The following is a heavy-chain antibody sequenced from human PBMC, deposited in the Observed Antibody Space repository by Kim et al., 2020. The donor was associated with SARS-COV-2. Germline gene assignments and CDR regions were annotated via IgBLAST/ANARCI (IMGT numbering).Heavy chain of an antibody. CDR1: GFTFSSYA. CDR2: ISGSGGST. CDR3: AKDRFRVQYTMDNWFDP. J-gene: IGHJ5*02. Sequence: GGSLRLSCAASGFTFSSYAMSWVRRAPGKGLEWVSAISGSGGSTYYADSVKGRFTISRDNSKNTLYLQMNSLRAEDTAVYYCAKDRFRVQYTMDNWFDPWGQGTLVTVSS. D-gene: IGHD4-4*01. V-gene: IGHV3-23*01.